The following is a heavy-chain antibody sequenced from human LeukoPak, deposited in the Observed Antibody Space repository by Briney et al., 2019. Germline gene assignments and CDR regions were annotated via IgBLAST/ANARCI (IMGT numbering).Heavy chain of an antibody. CDR1: GYSFTGYW. CDR2: IYPGDSDI. J-gene: IGHJ4*02. CDR3: ARHGPMYYYDSSGYCDY. V-gene: IGHV5-51*01. D-gene: IGHD3-22*01. Sequence: PGESLKISCKGSGYSFTGYWIGWVRQMPGKGLEWMGIIYPGDSDIRYSPSFQGQVTISADKSISTAYLQWSSLKASDTAMYYCARHGPMYYYDSSGYCDYWGQGTLVTVSS.